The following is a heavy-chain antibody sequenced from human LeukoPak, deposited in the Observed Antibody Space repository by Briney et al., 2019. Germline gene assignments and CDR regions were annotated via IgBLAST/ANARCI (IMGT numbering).Heavy chain of an antibody. Sequence: GASVKVSCKASGYTFTGYYMHWVRQAPGQGLEWMGRINPNSGGTNYAQKFQGRVTVTRDTSTSTVYMELSSLRSEDTAMYYRARGSINYNSGGYYDNPPLDYWGQGTLVTVSS. V-gene: IGHV1-2*06. CDR1: GYTFTGYY. D-gene: IGHD3-22*01. J-gene: IGHJ4*02. CDR3: ARGSINYNSGGYYDNPPLDY. CDR2: INPNSGGT.